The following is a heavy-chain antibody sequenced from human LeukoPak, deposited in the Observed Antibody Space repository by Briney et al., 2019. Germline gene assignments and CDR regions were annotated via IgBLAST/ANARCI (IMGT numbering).Heavy chain of an antibody. D-gene: IGHD6-13*01. V-gene: IGHV4-34*01. CDR2: INHSGMT. CDR3: ARESPGYSTSWYMFGVWFDP. J-gene: IGHJ5*02. Sequence: SETLSLTCAVYGGSFSDYYWSWIRQPPGKGLEWIGEINHSGMTNCNPSLKSRVSMSVDTSKNQFSLNLTSVTAADTAIYYCARESPGYSTSWYMFGVWFDPWGQGTLVTVSS. CDR1: GGSFSDYY.